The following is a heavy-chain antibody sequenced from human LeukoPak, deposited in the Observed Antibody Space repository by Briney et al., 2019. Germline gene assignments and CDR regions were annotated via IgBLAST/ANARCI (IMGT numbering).Heavy chain of an antibody. J-gene: IGHJ3*02. CDR2: ISYEGSNK. CDR1: GFTFSSYG. V-gene: IGHV3-30*18. Sequence: GGSLRLSCAASGFTFSSYGMHWVRQAPGKGLEWVAVISYEGSNKYYADSVKGRFTISRDNSKNTLYLQMNSLRAEDTAVYYCAKPGPYCSGGSCYGNAFDIWGQGTMVTVSS. D-gene: IGHD2-15*01. CDR3: AKPGPYCSGGSCYGNAFDI.